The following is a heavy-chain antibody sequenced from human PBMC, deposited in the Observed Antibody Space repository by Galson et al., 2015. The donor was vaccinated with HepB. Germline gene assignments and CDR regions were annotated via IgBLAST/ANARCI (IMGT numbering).Heavy chain of an antibody. D-gene: IGHD3-22*01. Sequence: CKASGYTFTSYYMHWVRQAPGQGLEWMGIINPSGGSTSYAQKFQGRVTMTRDTSTSTVYMELSSLRSEDTAVYYCVYDSSGYNAFDIWGQGTMVTVSS. CDR2: INPSGGST. V-gene: IGHV1-46*01. J-gene: IGHJ3*02. CDR3: VYDSSGYNAFDI. CDR1: GYTFTSYY.